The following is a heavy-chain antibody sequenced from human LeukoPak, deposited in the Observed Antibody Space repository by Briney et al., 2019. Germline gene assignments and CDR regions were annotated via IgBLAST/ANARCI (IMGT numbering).Heavy chain of an antibody. Sequence: PGGSLRLSCAASGFTFRDYGMHWVRQPPGKGVEGVAFLQFDGSHKNYGDSVKGRFTISRDNYKHTLYLQLNNLRSEDTAVYHCAKDRGSSVYVEHLDYWGQGTLVSVSS. J-gene: IGHJ4*02. CDR1: GFTFRDYG. CDR2: LQFDGSHK. CDR3: AKDRGSSVYVEHLDY. V-gene: IGHV3-30*02. D-gene: IGHD5/OR15-5a*01.